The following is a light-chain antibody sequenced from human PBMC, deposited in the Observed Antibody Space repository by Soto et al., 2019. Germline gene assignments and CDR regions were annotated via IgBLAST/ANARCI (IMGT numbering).Light chain of an antibody. J-gene: IGLJ1*01. CDR3: AAWDDSLNGFFV. Sequence: QSVLTQPPSASGTPGQRVTISCSGSSSNIGSNAVTWYQHLPGAAPKLLITNNNHRPSGVPDRFSGSKSGTSASLTISGLHSEDDGDYYCAAWDDSLNGFFVFGNGTKVTV. CDR2: NNN. CDR1: SSNIGSNA. V-gene: IGLV1-44*01.